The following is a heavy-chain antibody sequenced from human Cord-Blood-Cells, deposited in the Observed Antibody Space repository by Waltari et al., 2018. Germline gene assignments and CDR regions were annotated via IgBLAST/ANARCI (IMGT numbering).Heavy chain of an antibody. CDR2: ISSSSSYI. V-gene: IGHV3-21*01. CDR1: GFTFLRHS. J-gene: IGHJ6*02. D-gene: IGHD5-12*01. CDR3: ARATIDYYYGMDV. Sequence: EVQLVESGGGLVKPGGSLRLSCAASGFTFLRHSMIWVRPAPGKGLGWVSSISSSSSYISYADSVKGRFTISRDNAKNSLYLQMNSLRAEDTAVYYCARATIDYYYGMDVWGQGTTVTVSS.